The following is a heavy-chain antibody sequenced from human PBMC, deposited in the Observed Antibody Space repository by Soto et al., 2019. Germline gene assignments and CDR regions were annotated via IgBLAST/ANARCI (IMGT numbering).Heavy chain of an antibody. Sequence: QVQLVESGGGLVKPGGSLRLSCAASGFTFSDSYMSWIRQAPGKGLEWVSYITSSSSYTIYADSVRGRFTISRDNAKNSLFLQMNSLGAEDTAVYYCARADHYDTSGYWKWGQGTLVTVSS. CDR2: ITSSSSYT. CDR3: ARADHYDTSGYWK. J-gene: IGHJ4*02. V-gene: IGHV3-11*05. D-gene: IGHD3-22*01. CDR1: GFTFSDSY.